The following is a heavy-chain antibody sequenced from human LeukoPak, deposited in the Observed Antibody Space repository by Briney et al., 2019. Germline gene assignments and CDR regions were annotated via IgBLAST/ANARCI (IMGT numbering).Heavy chain of an antibody. CDR3: VRRDTGWNYFDY. CDR1: GGSINSHY. V-gene: IGHV4-59*08. J-gene: IGHJ4*02. D-gene: IGHD6-19*01. CDR2: IYYTGKI. Sequence: PETLSLTCAVSGGSINSHYWGWIRQPPGKGLQWIGDIYYTGKINYNPSLKSRVTITLDTSKDHLSLNLASVLAADTAIYYCVRRDTGWNYFDYWGQGILVTVSS.